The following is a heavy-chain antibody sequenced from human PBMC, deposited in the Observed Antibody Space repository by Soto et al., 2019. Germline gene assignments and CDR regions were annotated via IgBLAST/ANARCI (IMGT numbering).Heavy chain of an antibody. D-gene: IGHD3-10*01. Sequence: QLVQSGGEVKEPGASVQVSCKASGYTFNNYGITWVRQAPGQGLEWMGWISVYNGNKNYAKKVQGRVSMTADTPTSTAYMELRSLQSDDTAVYFCVRFAITLIRGSKVDFYSMDVWGQGTTVTVSS. CDR3: VRFAITLIRGSKVDFYSMDV. V-gene: IGHV1-18*01. J-gene: IGHJ6*02. CDR1: GYTFNNYG. CDR2: ISVYNGNK.